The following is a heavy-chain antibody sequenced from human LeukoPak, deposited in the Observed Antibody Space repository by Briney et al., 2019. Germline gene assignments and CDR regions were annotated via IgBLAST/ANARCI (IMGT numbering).Heavy chain of an antibody. CDR1: GFTFSSYG. CDR3: AKDGAVAGTWGFDY. V-gene: IGHV3-30*18. D-gene: IGHD6-19*01. CDR2: ISYDGSNK. Sequence: GALRLSCAASGFTFSSYGMHWVRQAPGKGLEWVAVISYDGSNKYYADSVKGRFTISRDNSKNTLYLQMNSLRAEDTAVYYCAKDGAVAGTWGFDYWGQGTLVTVSS. J-gene: IGHJ4*02.